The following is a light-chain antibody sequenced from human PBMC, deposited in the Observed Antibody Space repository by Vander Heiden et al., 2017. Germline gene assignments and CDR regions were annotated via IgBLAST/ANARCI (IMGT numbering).Light chain of an antibody. V-gene: IGLV2-23*02. J-gene: IGLJ1*01. CDR1: SSDVGSYNL. CDR2: EVS. CDR3: CSHAGSSTYV. Sequence: QSALTQPASVSGSPGQPITISCTGTSSDVGSYNLVSWYQQHPGKAPKLIIYEVSKRPSGVSNRFSGSKSGNTASLTISGLQAEDEADYYCCSHAGSSTYVFGTGTKVTVL.